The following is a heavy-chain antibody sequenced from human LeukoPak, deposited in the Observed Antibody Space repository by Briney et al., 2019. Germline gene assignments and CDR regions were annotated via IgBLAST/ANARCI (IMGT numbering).Heavy chain of an antibody. Sequence: GRSLRLSCAASGFTFSSYGMHWVRQAPGKGLEWVAVISYDGSNRNYADSVKGRFTISRDISRNTLYLQMNSLRDEDTAVYSCARDAAAAGTSSYYYFMDVWGKGTTVTVSS. CDR1: GFTFSSYG. CDR3: ARDAAAAGTSSYYYFMDV. J-gene: IGHJ6*03. D-gene: IGHD6-13*01. CDR2: ISYDGSNR. V-gene: IGHV3-30-3*01.